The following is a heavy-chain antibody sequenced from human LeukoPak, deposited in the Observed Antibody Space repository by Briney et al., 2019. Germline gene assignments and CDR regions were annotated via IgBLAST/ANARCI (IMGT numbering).Heavy chain of an antibody. D-gene: IGHD6-13*01. Sequence: ASVKVSCKSSGYTFTSYYMHWVRQAPGQGLEWMGIINPSGGSTSYTQKFQGRVTLTRDTSTSTVYIELSSLRSEDTAVYYCARGYSSNWYVYWGQGTLVTVSS. V-gene: IGHV1-46*01. CDR2: INPSGGST. J-gene: IGHJ5*01. CDR1: GYTFTSYY. CDR3: ARGYSSNWYVY.